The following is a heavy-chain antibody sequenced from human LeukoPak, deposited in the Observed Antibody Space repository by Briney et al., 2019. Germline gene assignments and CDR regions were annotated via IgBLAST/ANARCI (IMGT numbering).Heavy chain of an antibody. CDR2: INHSGST. CDR1: SGSISSYY. J-gene: IGHJ4*02. Sequence: SETLSLTCTVSSGSISSYYWSWIRQPPGKGLEWIGEINHSGSTNYNPSLKSRVTISVDTSKNQFSLKLSSVTAADTAVYFCAKAISSGTLGYFDYWGQGALVTVSS. D-gene: IGHD3-22*01. V-gene: IGHV4-34*01. CDR3: AKAISSGTLGYFDY.